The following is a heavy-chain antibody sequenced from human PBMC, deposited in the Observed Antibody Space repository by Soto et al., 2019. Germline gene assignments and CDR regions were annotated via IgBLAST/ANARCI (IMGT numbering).Heavy chain of an antibody. CDR2: INHSGST. V-gene: IGHV4-34*01. D-gene: IGHD2-15*01. CDR1: GGSFSGYY. Sequence: SETLSLTCAVYGGSFSGYYWSWIRQPPGKGLEWIGEINHSGSTNYNPSLKSRVTISVDTSKNQFSLKLSSVTAADTAVYYCARAETPPTYSGMDVGAQGTTFP. CDR3: ARAETPPTYSGMDV. J-gene: IGHJ6*02.